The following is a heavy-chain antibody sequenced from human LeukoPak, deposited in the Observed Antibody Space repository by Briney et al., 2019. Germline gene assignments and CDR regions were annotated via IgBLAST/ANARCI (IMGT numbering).Heavy chain of an antibody. D-gene: IGHD6-13*01. CDR2: MNPNSGNT. CDR3: AREGRYSSSWGYYYYGMDV. J-gene: IGHJ6*02. CDR1: GYTFTSYD. V-gene: IGHV1-8*01. Sequence: ASVKVSCKASGYTFTSYDINWVRQATGQGLEWMGWMNPNSGNTGYAQKFQGRVTMTRNTSISTAYMELSSLRSEDTAVYYCAREGRYSSSWGYYYYGMDVWGQGTTVTVSS.